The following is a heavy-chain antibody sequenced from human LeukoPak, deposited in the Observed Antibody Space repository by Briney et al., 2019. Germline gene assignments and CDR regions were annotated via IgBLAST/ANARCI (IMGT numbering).Heavy chain of an antibody. V-gene: IGHV1-18*01. J-gene: IGHJ4*02. CDR3: ARELLAALCFGEMDYYFDY. CDR1: VYTFTSYG. D-gene: IGHD3-10*01. CDR2: IIAYNGNT. Sequence: VASVKVSCKASVYTFTSYGISWVRQAPGQGLEWMGWIIAYNGNTNYAQKLQGRVTMTTDTSTSTAYMELRSLRSDDTAVYYCARELLAALCFGEMDYYFDYWGQGTLVTVSS.